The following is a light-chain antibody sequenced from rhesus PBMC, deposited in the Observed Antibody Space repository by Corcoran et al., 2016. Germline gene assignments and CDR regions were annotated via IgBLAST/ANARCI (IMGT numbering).Light chain of an antibody. CDR2: KAS. J-gene: IGKJ3*01. CDR1: QSISSW. CDR3: QQYSSSPFT. Sequence: DIQMTQSPSSLSASVGDTVTITCRASQSISSWLAWYQQKPGKAPKLLLYKASTFQSGVPSRFSGSGSGKDFTLTISSLQSEDFATYYCQQYSSSPFTFGPGTKLDIK. V-gene: IGKV1-22*01.